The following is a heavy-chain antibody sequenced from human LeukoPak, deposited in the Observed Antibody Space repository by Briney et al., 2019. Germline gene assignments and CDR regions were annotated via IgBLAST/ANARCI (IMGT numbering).Heavy chain of an antibody. CDR1: GYSFNTNG. J-gene: IGHJ5*02. CDR2: ISSYNSKT. CDR3: ARAGAVVDNWFDP. V-gene: IGHV1-18*01. D-gene: IGHD2-15*01. Sequence: ASVNLSCNGSGYSFNTNGITWVRQAPGPGHELVGWISSYNSKTKYAQTLQDRVTMTTDTSTTTAYMELRSLRSDDTAVYYCARAGAVVDNWFDPWGQGTLVTVSS.